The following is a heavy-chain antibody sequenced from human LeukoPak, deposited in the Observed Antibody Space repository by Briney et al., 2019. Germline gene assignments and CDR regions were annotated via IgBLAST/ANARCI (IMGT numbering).Heavy chain of an antibody. Sequence: GGSLRLSCAASGFSFSNYGMSWVRQAPGKGLEWVSAIGGSGGTTYYADSMKGRFTISRDNSKNTLYLQMNSLRAEDTAVYYCAKLGKSYYFDYWGQGTLVTVSS. J-gene: IGHJ4*02. CDR3: AKLGKSYYFDY. V-gene: IGHV3-23*01. CDR1: GFSFSNYG. CDR2: IGGSGGTT.